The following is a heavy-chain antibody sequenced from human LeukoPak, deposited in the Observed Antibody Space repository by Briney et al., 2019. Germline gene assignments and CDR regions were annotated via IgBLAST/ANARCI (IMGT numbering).Heavy chain of an antibody. CDR2: IYYTGST. CDR3: ARVASYGWFDL. J-gene: IGHJ5*02. V-gene: IGHV4-39*07. D-gene: IGHD4-17*01. Sequence: SETLSLTCTVSGGSITSTTYYWGWIRQPSGKGLEWIGSIYYTGSTYYNPSLKSRVTISVDTSKNQFSLKLSAVTAAGTAVYYCARVASYGWFDLWGQGTLVTVSS. CDR1: GGSITSTTYY.